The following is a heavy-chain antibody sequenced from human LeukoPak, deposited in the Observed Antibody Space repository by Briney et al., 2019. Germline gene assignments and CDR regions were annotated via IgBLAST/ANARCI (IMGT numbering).Heavy chain of an antibody. CDR3: AKVDSSGWYYFDY. V-gene: IGHV3-15*01. J-gene: IGHJ4*02. CDR1: GFTFSNAW. D-gene: IGHD6-19*01. CDR2: IKSKTDGGTT. Sequence: GGSLRLSCAASGFTFSNAWMSWVRQAPGKGLEWVGRIKSKTDGGTTDYAAPVKGRFTISRDDSKNTLYLQMNSLRAEDTAVYYCAKVDSSGWYYFDYWGQGTLVTVSS.